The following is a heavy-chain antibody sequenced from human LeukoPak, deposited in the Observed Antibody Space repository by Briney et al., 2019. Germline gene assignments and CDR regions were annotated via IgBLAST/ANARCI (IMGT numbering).Heavy chain of an antibody. CDR2: INPNSGGT. Sequence: ASVKVSCKASGYTFTGYYMHWVRQAPGQGLEWKGWINPNSGGTNYAQKFQGRVTMTRDTSISTAYMELSRLRSDDTAVYYCARVAYDSSGYRMDVWGKGTTVTVSS. CDR1: GYTFTGYY. CDR3: ARVAYDSSGYRMDV. J-gene: IGHJ6*03. V-gene: IGHV1-2*02. D-gene: IGHD3-22*01.